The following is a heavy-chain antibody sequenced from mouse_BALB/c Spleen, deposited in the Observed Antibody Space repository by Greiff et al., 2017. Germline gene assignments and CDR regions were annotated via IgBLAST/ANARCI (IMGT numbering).Heavy chain of an antibody. CDR1: GFTFSSYA. D-gene: IGHD2-2*01. J-gene: IGHJ3*01. CDR2: ISSGGSYT. Sequence: DVMLVESGGGLVKPGGSLKLSCAASGFTFSSYAMSWVRQSPEKRLEWVAEISSGGSYTYYPDTVTGRFTISRDNAKNTLYLEMSSLRSEDTAMYYCARGGLRRMFAYWGQGTLVTVSA. V-gene: IGHV5-9-4*01. CDR3: ARGGLRRMFAY.